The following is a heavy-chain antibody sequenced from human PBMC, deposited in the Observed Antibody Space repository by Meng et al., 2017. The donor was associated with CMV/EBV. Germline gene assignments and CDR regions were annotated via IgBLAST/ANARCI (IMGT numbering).Heavy chain of an antibody. V-gene: IGHV3-53*01. J-gene: IGHJ4*02. D-gene: IGHD4-17*01. CDR1: GFAVSGNY. CDR2: IYSGDST. Sequence: GGSLRLSCAASGFAVSGNYMSWVRQAPGKGLQWVSVIYSGDSTYYADSVKGRFTISRDNSKNTLYLQMNSLRAEDTAVYYCERAYDYGDYDSCYFDYWGQGTLVTVSS. CDR3: ERAYDYGDYDSCYFDY.